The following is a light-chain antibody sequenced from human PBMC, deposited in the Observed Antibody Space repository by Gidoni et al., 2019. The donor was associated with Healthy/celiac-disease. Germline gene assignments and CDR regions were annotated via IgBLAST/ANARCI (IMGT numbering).Light chain of an antibody. J-gene: IGLJ1*01. Sequence: SYELTQPLSVSVALGQTARITCGGNNIGSKNVHWYQQKPGQAPVLVIYRDSNRPSGIPERFSGSNSGNTATLTIRRAKAGDEADYYCQVWDSSTHYVFGTGTKVTVL. CDR1: NIGSKN. V-gene: IGLV3-9*01. CDR3: QVWDSSTHYV. CDR2: RDS.